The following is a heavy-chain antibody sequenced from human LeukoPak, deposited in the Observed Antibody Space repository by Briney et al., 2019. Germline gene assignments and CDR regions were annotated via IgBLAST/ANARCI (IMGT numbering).Heavy chain of an antibody. D-gene: IGHD6-13*01. J-gene: IGHJ3*02. Sequence: GGSLRLSCAASGLTFSGYEFNWVRQAPGKGLERVSYISISGTTTHYADSVKGRFTTSRDNAKNSLYLQMNSLRGEDTAVYYCARARTSQQLNSFDIWGQGTMVTVSS. CDR2: ISISGTTT. V-gene: IGHV3-48*03. CDR1: GLTFSGYE. CDR3: ARARTSQQLNSFDI.